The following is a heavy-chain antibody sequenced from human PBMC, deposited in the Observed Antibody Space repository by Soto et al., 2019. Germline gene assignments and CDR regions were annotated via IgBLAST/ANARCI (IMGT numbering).Heavy chain of an antibody. CDR3: ARSSGYVPGGY. J-gene: IGHJ4*02. CDR2: IHHSGST. CDR1: GYPISSGYY. D-gene: IGHD5-12*01. V-gene: IGHV4-38-2*01. Sequence: PSETLSLTCAVSGYPISSGYYWGWIRQPPGKGLEWIGIIHHSGSTYYNPPLRSRITISVDTSKNQFSPKMPSVTAADTAVYYCARSSGYVPGGYWGQGILVTVSS.